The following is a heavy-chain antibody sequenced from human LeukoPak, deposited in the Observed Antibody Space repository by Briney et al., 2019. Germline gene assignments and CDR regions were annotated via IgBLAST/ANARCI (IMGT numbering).Heavy chain of an antibody. V-gene: IGHV4-39*01. D-gene: IGHD3-9*01. Sequence: SETLSLTCTVSGGSIGSGGYYWGWIRQPPGKGLEWIGTIHYSGSTYYNPSLKSRVTISVDTSKNQFSLKLRSVTAADTAVYFGARHRLIRDISPGDYFDYWGQGALVTVSS. J-gene: IGHJ4*02. CDR2: IHYSGST. CDR3: ARHRLIRDISPGDYFDY. CDR1: GGSIGSGGYY.